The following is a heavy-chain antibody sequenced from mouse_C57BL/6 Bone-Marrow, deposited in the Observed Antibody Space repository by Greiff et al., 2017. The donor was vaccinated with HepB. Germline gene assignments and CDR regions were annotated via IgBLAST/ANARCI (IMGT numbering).Heavy chain of an antibody. CDR3: ARDGRLRRRDYYAMDY. V-gene: IGHV3-6*01. D-gene: IGHD2-4*01. Sequence: EVQLVESGPGLVKPSQSLSLTCSVTGYSITCGYYWNWIRQFPGNKLEWMGYISYDGSNNYNPSLKNRISITRDTSKNQFFLKLNSVTTEDTATYYCARDGRLRRRDYYAMDYWGQGTSVTVSS. CDR1: GYSITCGYY. J-gene: IGHJ4*01. CDR2: ISYDGSN.